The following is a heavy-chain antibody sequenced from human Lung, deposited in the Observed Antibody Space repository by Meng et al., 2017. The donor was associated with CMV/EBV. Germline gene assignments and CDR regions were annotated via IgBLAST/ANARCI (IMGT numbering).Heavy chain of an antibody. D-gene: IGHD4-23*01. J-gene: IGHJ4*02. Sequence: QQHRPEPGTPRVPLFLTCAIPGAMVSSNSAAWHWIRQAPSRGIEWLGRTSYRSKWYHEYAVSVKSRITISPDTPKNQFSLQLNSMTPEDTAVYYCARGINGGCGDWGQGTLVTVSS. CDR3: ARGINGGCGD. V-gene: IGHV6-1*01. CDR2: TSYRSKWYH. CDR1: GAMVSSNSAA.